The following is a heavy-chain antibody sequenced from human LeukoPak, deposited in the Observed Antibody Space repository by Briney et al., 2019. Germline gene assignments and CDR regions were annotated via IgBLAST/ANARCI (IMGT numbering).Heavy chain of an antibody. V-gene: IGHV4-39*02. CDR1: GDSIRSSNYY. D-gene: IGHD3-22*01. CDR3: ARRRYYDGSGYLD. Sequence: SETLSLSXTVSGDSIRSSNYYWDWIRQPPGNGLEWMGSIYYNGRTYYNPSLGSRVSILIDTTNNHFSLKLSSMTAADTAVYYCARRRYYDGSGYLDWGQGTLVIVSS. J-gene: IGHJ1*01. CDR2: IYYNGRT.